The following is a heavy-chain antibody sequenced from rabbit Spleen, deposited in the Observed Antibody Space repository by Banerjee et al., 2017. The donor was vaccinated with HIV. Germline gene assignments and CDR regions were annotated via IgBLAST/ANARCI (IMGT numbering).Heavy chain of an antibody. CDR2: IDPVFGYT. Sequence: QSLEESGGDLVKPGASLTLTCTASGFSFSSSHWIWWVRQAPGKGLEWIGYIDPVFGYTYYANWVNGRFTISSHNAQNTLFLQLNSLTAADTATYFCARGSATMTMVITGYYLSLWGQGTLVTVS. J-gene: IGHJ4*01. V-gene: IGHV1S40*01. CDR1: GFSFSSSHW. D-gene: IGHD2-1*01. CDR3: ARGSATMTMVITGYYLSL.